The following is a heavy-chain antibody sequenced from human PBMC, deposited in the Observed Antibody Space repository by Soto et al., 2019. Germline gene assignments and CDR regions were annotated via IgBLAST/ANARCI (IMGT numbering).Heavy chain of an antibody. J-gene: IGHJ4*02. D-gene: IGHD3-22*01. CDR3: AKGPMIVVVITTYTIDY. Sequence: GGSLRLSCAASGFTFSSYAMSWVRQAPGKGLEWISAISGSGGSTYYADSVKGRFTISRDNSKNTLYLQMNSLRAEDTAVYYCAKGPMIVVVITTYTIDYWGQGTLVTVSS. V-gene: IGHV3-23*01. CDR2: ISGSGGST. CDR1: GFTFSSYA.